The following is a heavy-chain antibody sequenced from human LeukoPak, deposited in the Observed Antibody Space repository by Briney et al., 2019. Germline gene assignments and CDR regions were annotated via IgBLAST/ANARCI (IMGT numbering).Heavy chain of an antibody. CDR3: ARDAYDSSGYYPYYFDY. CDR2: IIPIFGTA. D-gene: IGHD3-22*01. Sequence: SXXVSCKASGGTFISYAISWVRQAPGQGLEWMGGIIPIFGTANYAQKFQGRVTITTDESTSTAYMELSSLRSEDTAVYYCARDAYDSSGYYPYYFDYWGQGALVTVSS. V-gene: IGHV1-69*05. J-gene: IGHJ4*02. CDR1: GGTFISYA.